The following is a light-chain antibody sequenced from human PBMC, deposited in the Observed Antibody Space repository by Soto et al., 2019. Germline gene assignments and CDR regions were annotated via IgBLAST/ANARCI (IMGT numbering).Light chain of an antibody. CDR1: QSVSNK. Sequence: EILMTQSPSTLSVSPGERATLSCRASQSVSNKLAWYQQKPGQAPRLLIYDASSWATGSPARLSGSGSGTDFTLTISSLEPEDFAVYYCHHRGNGITFGQGTRLEIK. CDR3: HHRGNGIT. J-gene: IGKJ5*01. CDR2: DAS. V-gene: IGKV3-11*01.